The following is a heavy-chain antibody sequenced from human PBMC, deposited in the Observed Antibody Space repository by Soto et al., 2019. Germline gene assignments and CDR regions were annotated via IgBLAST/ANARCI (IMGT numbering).Heavy chain of an antibody. CDR3: ARHINGYNPLDY. CDR2: IYPENSDA. CDR1: GNSFTDYW. Sequence: SLKISCKVSGNSFTDYWIGWVRQMPGKGLEWMGIIYPENSDARYSPSFQGQVTISADKSVSTAYLQWSSLKASDTAIYYCARHINGYNPLDYWGQGTLVTVSS. D-gene: IGHD1-1*01. J-gene: IGHJ4*02. V-gene: IGHV5-51*01.